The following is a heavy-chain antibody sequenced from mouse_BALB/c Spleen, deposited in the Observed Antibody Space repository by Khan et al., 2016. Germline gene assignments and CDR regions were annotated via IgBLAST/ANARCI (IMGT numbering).Heavy chain of an antibody. CDR1: GFSLTDYG. V-gene: IGHV2-6-5*01. Sequence: QVQLKQSGPGLVAPSQSLSITCTVSGFSLTDYGVSWIRQPPGKGLEWLGIIWGNGNTYYNSALKSRLTISNDISKSQVFLKMNSLQTHDTAIYYFAKGVQSRYFYALDYWGQGTSVTVSS. CDR2: IWGNGNT. J-gene: IGHJ4*01. CDR3: AKGVQSRYFYALDY. D-gene: IGHD2-14*01.